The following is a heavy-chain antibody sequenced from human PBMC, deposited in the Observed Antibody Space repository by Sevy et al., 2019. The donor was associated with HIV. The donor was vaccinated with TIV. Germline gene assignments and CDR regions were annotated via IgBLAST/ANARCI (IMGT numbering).Heavy chain of an antibody. CDR3: ARDRTGQWLVDY. D-gene: IGHD6-19*01. CDR2: IWYDGSNK. J-gene: IGHJ4*02. Sequence: GGSLRLSCAASGFTFSSYGMHWVRQAPGKGLEWVAVIWYDGSNKYYADSVKGRFTTSRDNSKNTLYLQMNSLRAEDTAVYYCARDRTGQWLVDYWGQGTLVTVSS. V-gene: IGHV3-33*01. CDR1: GFTFSSYG.